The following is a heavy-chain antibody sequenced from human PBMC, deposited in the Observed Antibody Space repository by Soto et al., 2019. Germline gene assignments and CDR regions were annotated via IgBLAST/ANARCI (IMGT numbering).Heavy chain of an antibody. V-gene: IGHV3-21*01. CDR3: ARGSVHYDSSGPGDYYYYGMGG. CDR1: GFTFSSYS. CDR2: ISSSSSYI. D-gene: IGHD3-22*01. Sequence: GGSLTLSCAASGFTFSSYSMKWVRQAPGKGLEWVSSISSSSSYIYYADSAKGRFTISRDNAKSSLYLQLNRLRPEDTAVYYCARGSVHYDSSGPGDYYYYGMGGWGQGTKVTMS. J-gene: IGHJ6*02.